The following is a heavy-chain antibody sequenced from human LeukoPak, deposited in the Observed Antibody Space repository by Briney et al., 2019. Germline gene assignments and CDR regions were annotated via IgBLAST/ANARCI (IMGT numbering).Heavy chain of an antibody. Sequence: GGSLRLSCAASGFTFSSYSMNWVRQAPGKGLEWVSSISSSSSYIYYADSVKGRFTISRDNAKNSLYLQMNSLRAEDTAVYYCARGTKTYYDILTGCVDYWGQGTLVTASS. CDR1: GFTFSSYS. CDR3: ARGTKTYYDILTGCVDY. J-gene: IGHJ4*02. D-gene: IGHD3-9*01. CDR2: ISSSSSYI. V-gene: IGHV3-21*01.